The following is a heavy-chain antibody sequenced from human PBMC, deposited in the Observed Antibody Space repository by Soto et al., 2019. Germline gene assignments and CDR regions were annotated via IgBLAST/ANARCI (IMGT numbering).Heavy chain of an antibody. CDR3: AKDFAAAGSP. CDR2: ISYDGSNK. D-gene: IGHD6-13*01. J-gene: IGHJ5*02. Sequence: GGAPRLSLAAPGFTFSSYGMHRVRQAPGKGLEWVAVISYDGSNKYYADSVKGRFTISRDNSKNTLYLQMNSLRAEDTAVYYCAKDFAAAGSPWGQGTLVTVSS. V-gene: IGHV3-30*18. CDR1: GFTFSSYG.